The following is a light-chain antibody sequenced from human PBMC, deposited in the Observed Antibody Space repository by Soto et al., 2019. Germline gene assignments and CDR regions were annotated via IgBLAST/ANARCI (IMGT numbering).Light chain of an antibody. CDR1: QSISSY. J-gene: IGKJ1*01. CDR3: QQSYTTPPWT. Sequence: DIQMTQSPSSLCASVVDRVTITCRASQSISSYLNWYQQKPGKAPKVLVYDASSLQSGVPSRFSGSGSGKDFNLTISSLQPEDFATYYCQQSYTTPPWTFGKGTKV. V-gene: IGKV1-39*01. CDR2: DAS.